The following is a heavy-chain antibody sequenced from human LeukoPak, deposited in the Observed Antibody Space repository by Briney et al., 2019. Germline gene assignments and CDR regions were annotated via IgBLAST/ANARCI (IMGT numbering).Heavy chain of an antibody. CDR3: ASGVAAAGYYFDY. J-gene: IGHJ4*02. V-gene: IGHV3-21*01. CDR2: ISSSSSYI. CDR1: GFPFSSYS. D-gene: IGHD6-13*01. Sequence: PGGSLRLSCAASGFPFSSYSMNWVRQAPGKGLEWVSSISSSSSYIYYADSVKGRFTISRDNAKNSLYLHMNSLRAEDTAVYYCASGVAAAGYYFDYWGQGTLVTVSS.